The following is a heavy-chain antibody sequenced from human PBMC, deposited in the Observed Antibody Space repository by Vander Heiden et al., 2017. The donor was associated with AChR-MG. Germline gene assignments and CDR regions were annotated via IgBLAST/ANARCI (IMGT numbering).Heavy chain of an antibody. V-gene: IGHV4-34*01. D-gene: IGHD2-2*01. CDR2: INHSGST. Sequence: QVQLQQWGAGLLKPSETLSLTCAVYGGSFSGYYWSWIRQPPGKGLEWIGEINHSGSTNYNPSLKSRVTISVDTSKNQFSLKLSSVTAADTAVYYCARGSPPYCSSTSCNYYYMDVWGKGTTVTVSS. CDR1: GGSFSGYY. J-gene: IGHJ6*03. CDR3: ARGSPPYCSSTSCNYYYMDV.